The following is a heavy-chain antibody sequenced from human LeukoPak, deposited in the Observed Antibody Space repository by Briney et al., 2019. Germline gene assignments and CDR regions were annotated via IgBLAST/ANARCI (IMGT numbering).Heavy chain of an antibody. V-gene: IGHV1-2*02. J-gene: IGHJ4*02. D-gene: IGHD5-18*01. CDR3: ARGVLGYSYGRYFDY. Sequence: EASVKVSCKASGYTFNDHYMHWVRQAPGQGLEWMGWINPKSGGTNYAQKFQGRVTMTTDTSSSTAYMDLSSLRSDDTAVYYCARGVLGYSYGRYFDYWGQGTLVTVSS. CDR1: GYTFNDHY. CDR2: INPKSGGT.